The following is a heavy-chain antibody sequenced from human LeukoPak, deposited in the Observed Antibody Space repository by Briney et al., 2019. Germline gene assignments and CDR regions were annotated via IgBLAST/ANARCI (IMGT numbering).Heavy chain of an antibody. V-gene: IGHV4-59*01. J-gene: IGHJ5*02. Sequence: SETLPLTCTVSGGSISTYYWSWIRQPPGKGLEWIGYVYYSGSTNYNPSLKSRVTISVDTSKNQFSLNLSSVTAADTAVYYCARTTHLWFDPWGQGTLVTVSS. D-gene: IGHD1-1*01. CDR3: ARTTHLWFDP. CDR1: GGSISTYY. CDR2: VYYSGST.